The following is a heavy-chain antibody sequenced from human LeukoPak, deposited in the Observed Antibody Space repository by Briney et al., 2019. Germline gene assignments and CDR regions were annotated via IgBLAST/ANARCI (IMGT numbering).Heavy chain of an antibody. V-gene: IGHV3-30*02. CDR1: GFTFSSYG. Sequence: GGSLRLSCAASGFTFSSYGMHWVRQAPGKGLEWVAFIRYDGSNKYYADSVKGRFTISRDSSKNTLFLEMNSLRVEDTAVYYCAKRHTTGWYLFDHWGQGTLVTVSS. CDR3: AKRHTTGWYLFDH. D-gene: IGHD6-19*01. J-gene: IGHJ4*02. CDR2: IRYDGSNK.